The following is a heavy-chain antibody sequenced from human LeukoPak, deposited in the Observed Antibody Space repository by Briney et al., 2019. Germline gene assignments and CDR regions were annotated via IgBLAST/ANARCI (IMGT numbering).Heavy chain of an antibody. CDR2: ISYDGSNK. CDR1: GFTFSSYG. Sequence: GRSLRLSCAASGFTFSSYGMHWVRQAPGKGLEWVAVISYDGSNKYCADSVKGRFTISRDNSKNTLYLQMNSLRAEDTAVYYCAKGQAVDDYWGQGTLVTVSS. V-gene: IGHV3-30*18. CDR3: AKGQAVDDY. J-gene: IGHJ4*02. D-gene: IGHD6-19*01.